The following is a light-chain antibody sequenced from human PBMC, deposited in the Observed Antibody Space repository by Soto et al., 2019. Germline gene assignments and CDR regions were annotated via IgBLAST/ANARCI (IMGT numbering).Light chain of an antibody. V-gene: IGLV2-8*01. J-gene: IGLJ1*01. Sequence: QSALTQPPSASGSPGQSVTISCTGTSSDVGGYNYVSWYQQHPGKAPKLMIYEVSKRPSGVPDRFSGSKSGNTASLTVSGLQAEDEADYYCSPYAGSNNLASYVFGTGTKATVL. CDR2: EVS. CDR3: SPYAGSNNLASYV. CDR1: SSDVGGYNY.